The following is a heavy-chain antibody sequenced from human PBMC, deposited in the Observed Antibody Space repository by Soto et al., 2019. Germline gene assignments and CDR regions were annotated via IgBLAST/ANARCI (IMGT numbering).Heavy chain of an antibody. D-gene: IGHD3-10*01. Sequence: QVQLVESGGGVVQPGRSLRLSCAASEFTFSNYGMHWVRQAPGKGLEWVAVILNDGSNRYHADSVKDRFTISRDNSKNTLYLQMNSLNDEDTAVYYCARNDEYSGNGMDVWGQGTTVTVS. CDR1: EFTFSNYG. V-gene: IGHV3-33*01. J-gene: IGHJ6*02. CDR3: ARNDEYSGNGMDV. CDR2: ILNDGSNR.